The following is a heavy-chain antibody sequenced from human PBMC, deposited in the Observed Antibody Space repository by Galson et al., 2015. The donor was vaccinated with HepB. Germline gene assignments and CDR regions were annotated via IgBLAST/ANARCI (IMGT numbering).Heavy chain of an antibody. CDR2: IYYSGST. D-gene: IGHD3-16*01. V-gene: IGHV4-30-4*01. CDR3: AALHEESGLANWFDP. Sequence: TLSLTCTVSGGSISSGDYCWSWIRQPPGKGLEWIGYIYYSGSTYYNPSLKSRVTISVDTSKNQFSLKLSSVTAADTAVYYCAALHEESGLANWFDPWGQGTLVTVSS. J-gene: IGHJ5*02. CDR1: GGSISSGDYC.